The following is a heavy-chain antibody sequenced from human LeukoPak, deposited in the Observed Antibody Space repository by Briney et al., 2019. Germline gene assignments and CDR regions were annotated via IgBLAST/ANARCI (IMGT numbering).Heavy chain of an antibody. Sequence: SETLSLTCAVYGGSFSEYYWSWIRQAPGKGLEWIGEINHSGDTNYNPSLKSRVTISVDTSKNQFSLKLNSVTAADTAVYYCARAIVVVPAAPDYWGQGTLVTVSS. D-gene: IGHD2-2*01. CDR2: INHSGDT. CDR1: GGSFSEYY. J-gene: IGHJ4*02. V-gene: IGHV4-34*01. CDR3: ARAIVVVPAAPDY.